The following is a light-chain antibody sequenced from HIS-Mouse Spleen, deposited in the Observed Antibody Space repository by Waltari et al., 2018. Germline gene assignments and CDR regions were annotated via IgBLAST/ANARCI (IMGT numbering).Light chain of an antibody. J-gene: IGLJ2*01. V-gene: IGLV3-1*01. CDR1: NLGEKY. Sequence: SYELTQPPSVSVSPGQTASITCSGANLGEKYACWYQQKPGQSPVLVIYQDSKRPSGIPERFSGSNSGNTATLTISGTQAMDEADYYCQAWDSSYSVFGGGTKLTVL. CDR3: QAWDSSYSV. CDR2: QDS.